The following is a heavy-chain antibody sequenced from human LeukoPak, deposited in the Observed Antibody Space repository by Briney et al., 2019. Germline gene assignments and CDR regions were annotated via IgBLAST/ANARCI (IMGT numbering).Heavy chain of an antibody. D-gene: IGHD3-10*01. V-gene: IGHV1-2*02. CDR2: INPNSGGT. CDR3: ACGYYGSGSPLDY. J-gene: IGHJ4*02. Sequence: ASVKVSCKASGYTFTGYYMHWVRQAPGQGLEWMGWINPNSGGTNYAQKFQGRVTMTRDTSISTAYMELSRLRSDDTAVYYCACGYYGSGSPLDYWGQGTLVTVSS. CDR1: GYTFTGYY.